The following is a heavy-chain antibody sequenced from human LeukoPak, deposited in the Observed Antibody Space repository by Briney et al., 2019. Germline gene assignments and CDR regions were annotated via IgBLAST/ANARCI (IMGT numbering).Heavy chain of an antibody. CDR2: IYYSGST. CDR3: ARSISYDFWSAHPYGMDV. V-gene: IGHV4-39*01. J-gene: IGHJ6*02. Sequence: PSETLSLTCTVSGGSISSYYWGWIRQPPGKGLEWIGSIYYSGSTYYNPSLKSRVTISVDTSKNQFSLKLSSVTAADTAVYYCARSISYDFWSAHPYGMDVWGQGTTVTVSS. D-gene: IGHD3-3*01. CDR1: GGSISSYY.